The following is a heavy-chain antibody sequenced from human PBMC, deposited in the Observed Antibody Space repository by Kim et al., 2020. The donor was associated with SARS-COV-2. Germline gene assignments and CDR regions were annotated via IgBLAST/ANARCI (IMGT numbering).Heavy chain of an antibody. V-gene: IGHV1-46*01. J-gene: IGHJ4*02. CDR1: GYTFTSYY. CDR2: INPSGGST. D-gene: IGHD1-26*01. Sequence: ASVKVSCKASGYTFTSYYMHWVRQAPGQGLEWMGIINPSGGSTSYAQKFQGRVTMTRDTSTSTVYMELSSLRSEDTAVYYCARDHLRVGAGPYFDYWGQGTLVTVSS. CDR3: ARDHLRVGAGPYFDY.